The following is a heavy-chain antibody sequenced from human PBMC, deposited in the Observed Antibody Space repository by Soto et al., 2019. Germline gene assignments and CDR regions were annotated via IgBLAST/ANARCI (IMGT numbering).Heavy chain of an antibody. J-gene: IGHJ6*02. CDR2: IYPGDSDT. Sequence: GESLKISCKGSGYSFTNYWIGWVRQMPGKGLEWMGIIYPGDSDTRYSPSFQGQVTISADKSISTAYLQWSSLKASDTAIYYCARHIFSGFLPGGYYYGMDVWGQGTKVTVSS. V-gene: IGHV5-51*01. CDR3: ARHIFSGFLPGGYYYGMDV. CDR1: GYSFTNYW. D-gene: IGHD3-3*01.